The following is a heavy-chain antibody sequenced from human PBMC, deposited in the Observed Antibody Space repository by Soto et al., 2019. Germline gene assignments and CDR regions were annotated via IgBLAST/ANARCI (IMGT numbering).Heavy chain of an antibody. D-gene: IGHD2-21*02. V-gene: IGHV1-2*02. J-gene: IGHJ4*02. CDR3: ARAEVTTLPNFAY. CDR1: GYTFTGYY. CDR2: INPNGGTT. Sequence: ASVKVCCKASGYTFTGYYLHWVRQAPGQGLEWLGWINPNGGTTNSAQRFQGRVTMTRDTSISTAYMELSRLNSDDTAVYYCARAEVTTLPNFAYWGLGTLVTVS.